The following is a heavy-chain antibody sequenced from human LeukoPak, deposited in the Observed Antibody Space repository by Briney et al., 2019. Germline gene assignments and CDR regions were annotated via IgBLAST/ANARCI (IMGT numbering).Heavy chain of an antibody. J-gene: IGHJ4*02. V-gene: IGHV4-59*01. CDR2: IFYSGST. D-gene: IGHD2-2*03. CDR1: GGSISSYY. Sequence: PSETLSLTCTVSGGSISSYYWSWIRQPPGKGLEWIGYIFYSGSTNYNPSLKSRVTISLDTSKNQFSLKLSSVTAADTAVYYCASGYCSTTSCYVNPYFDYWGQGTLVTVSS. CDR3: ASGYCSTTSCYVNPYFDY.